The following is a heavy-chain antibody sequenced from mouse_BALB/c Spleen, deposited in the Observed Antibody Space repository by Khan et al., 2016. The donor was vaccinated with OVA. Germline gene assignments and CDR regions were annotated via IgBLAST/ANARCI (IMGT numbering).Heavy chain of an antibody. CDR2: ISYSGST. CDR3: ARGRGNMDY. J-gene: IGHJ4*01. V-gene: IGHV3-2*02. D-gene: IGHD2-1*01. CDR1: DYSITSDYA. Sequence: EVQLQESGPGLVKPSQSLSLTCTVTDYSITSDYAWNWIRQFPGNKLEWMGYISYSGSTSYNPSLKSRISITRDTSKNQFFLQLNSVTTEDTATYYCARGRGNMDYWSQGTSVTVSS.